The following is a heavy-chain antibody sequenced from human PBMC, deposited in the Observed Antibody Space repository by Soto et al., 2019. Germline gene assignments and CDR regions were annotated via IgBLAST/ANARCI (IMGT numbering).Heavy chain of an antibody. Sequence: GESLTTSCKVSGYRFNTYWLGWLLQMPGKGLEWMGVIYPDDSDTRYSPSFEGQVTISADKSINTAYLQWSSLKASDTAMYYCARHGIGNRGYDYSDFWAQGTLVTAPQ. V-gene: IGHV5-51*01. CDR2: IYPDDSDT. CDR1: GYRFNTYW. J-gene: IGHJ4*02. CDR3: ARHGIGNRGYDYSDF. D-gene: IGHD3-22*01.